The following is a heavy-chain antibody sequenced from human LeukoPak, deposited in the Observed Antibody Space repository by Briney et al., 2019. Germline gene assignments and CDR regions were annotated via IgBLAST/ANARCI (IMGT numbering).Heavy chain of an antibody. CDR2: ISSSGSTI. Sequence: GGSLRLSCAASGFTFSDYYMSWVRQAPGKGLEGVSYISSSGSTIYYADSVKGRFTISRDNAKNSLYLQMNSLRAEDTAVYYCARGRDEWEIGTHFDYWGQGTLVTVSS. CDR3: ARGRDEWEIGTHFDY. CDR1: GFTFSDYY. D-gene: IGHD1-26*01. J-gene: IGHJ4*02. V-gene: IGHV3-11*01.